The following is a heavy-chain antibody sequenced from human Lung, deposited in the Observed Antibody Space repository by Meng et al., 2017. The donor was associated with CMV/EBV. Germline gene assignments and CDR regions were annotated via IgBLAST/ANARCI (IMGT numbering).Heavy chain of an antibody. V-gene: IGHV1-2*02. J-gene: IGHJ5*02. CDR2: INPHSGGT. D-gene: IGHD3-10*01. Sequence: QVQLVQSGAEVKKPXXSVKVXCKASGXIXSGYHIQWVRQAPGQGLEWMGWINPHSGGTAYTQKFQGRVTMTSDTSISTAYMELTSLRSDDTAIYYCARQGNKDYYYGSGNYYNNWFDTWGQGPLVTVSS. CDR3: ARQGNKDYYYGSGNYYNNWFDT. CDR1: GXIXSGYH.